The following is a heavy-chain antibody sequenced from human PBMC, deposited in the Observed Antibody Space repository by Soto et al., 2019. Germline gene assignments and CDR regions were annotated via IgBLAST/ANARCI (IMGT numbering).Heavy chain of an antibody. Sequence: QVQLQQWGAGLLKPSETLSLTCAVYGGSFSGYYWSWIRQPPGKGLEWIGEINHSGSTNYNPSLKSRVTISADTSKNQFSLKLSSVTAADTAVYYCARSSSLDYWGQGTLVTVSS. CDR3: ARSSSLDY. V-gene: IGHV4-34*01. CDR1: GGSFSGYY. CDR2: INHSGST. J-gene: IGHJ4*02. D-gene: IGHD6-6*01.